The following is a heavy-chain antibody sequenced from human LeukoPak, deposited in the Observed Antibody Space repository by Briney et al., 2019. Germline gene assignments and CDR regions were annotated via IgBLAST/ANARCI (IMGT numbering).Heavy chain of an antibody. CDR2: IYYSGST. Sequence: PSETLSLTCTVSGGSISSYYWSWIRQPPGKGLEWIGYIYYSGSTNYNPSLKSRVTISVDRSKNQFSLKLSSVTAADTAVYYCARKGYCSSTSCLDAFDIWGQGTMVTVSS. CDR3: ARKGYCSSTSCLDAFDI. J-gene: IGHJ3*02. CDR1: GGSISSYY. D-gene: IGHD2-2*01. V-gene: IGHV4-59*01.